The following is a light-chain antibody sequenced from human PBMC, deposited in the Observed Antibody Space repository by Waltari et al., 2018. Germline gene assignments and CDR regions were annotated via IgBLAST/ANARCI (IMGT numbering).Light chain of an antibody. CDR3: QQYHNWPPLT. J-gene: IGKJ4*01. Sequence: EIVMTQSPGTLSVSPGESATLSCRASQSILNKLVWYQQKPGQAPRLLIDQAATRATVIPARGSGSGSGTEFTLTISSLQSEDSAVYYCQQYHNWPPLTFGGGTKVEIK. CDR1: QSILNK. CDR2: QAA. V-gene: IGKV3-15*01.